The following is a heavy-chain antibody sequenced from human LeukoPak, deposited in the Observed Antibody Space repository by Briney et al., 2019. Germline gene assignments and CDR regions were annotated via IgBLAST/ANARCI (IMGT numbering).Heavy chain of an antibody. V-gene: IGHV1-69*04. Sequence: SVKVSCKASGGTFSSYAISWVRQAPGQGLEWMGRIIPILGIANYAQKFQGRVTITADKSTSTAYMELSSLRSEDTAVYYCAXXXXXXXWPYPTNWFDPWGQGTLVTVSS. CDR1: GGTFSSYA. CDR3: AXXXXXXXWPYPTNWFDP. J-gene: IGHJ5*02. CDR2: IIPILGIA.